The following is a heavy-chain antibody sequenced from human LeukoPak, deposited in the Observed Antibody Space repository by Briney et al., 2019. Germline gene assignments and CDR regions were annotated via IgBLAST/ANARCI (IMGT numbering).Heavy chain of an antibody. CDR1: GFTVSSHY. V-gene: IGHV3-53*01. D-gene: IGHD6-19*01. J-gene: IGHJ6*03. CDR3: AREGAESIKYYYYYYMDV. Sequence: GGSLRLSCAASGFTVSSHYMSWVRQAPGKGLEWVSVIYSGGSTYYADSVKGRFTISRDNSKNTLYLQMNSLRAEDTAVYYCAREGAESIKYYYYYYMDVWGKGTTVTVSS. CDR2: IYSGGST.